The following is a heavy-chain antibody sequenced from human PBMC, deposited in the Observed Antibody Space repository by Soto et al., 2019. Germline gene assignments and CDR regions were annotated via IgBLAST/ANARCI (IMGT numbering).Heavy chain of an antibody. J-gene: IGHJ3*02. Sequence: PGGSLRLSCAASGFTFSSYAMSWVRQAPGKGLEWVSGISGSGGSTYYADSVKGRFTISRDNSKNTLCLQMRSLRAEDTAVYYCAKAHPYHSSSPSLDVFDIWGQGTMVTVSS. CDR2: ISGSGGST. CDR3: AKAHPYHSSSPSLDVFDI. D-gene: IGHD6-13*01. V-gene: IGHV3-23*01. CDR1: GFTFSSYA.